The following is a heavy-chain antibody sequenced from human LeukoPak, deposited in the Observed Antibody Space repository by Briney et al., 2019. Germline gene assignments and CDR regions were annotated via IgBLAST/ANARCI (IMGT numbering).Heavy chain of an antibody. CDR1: GFIFSDYS. CDR3: ARDNNWGFDY. D-gene: IGHD7-27*01. Sequence: GGSLRLSCAASGFIFSDYSMNWVRQAPGKGLEWISNIRGSRSGLGSGMYYADSVRGRFTISRDDAKNSLYLQMSSLRADDTAFYYCARDNNWGFDYWGQGALVTVSS. CDR2: IRGSRSGLGSGM. V-gene: IGHV3-48*04. J-gene: IGHJ4*02.